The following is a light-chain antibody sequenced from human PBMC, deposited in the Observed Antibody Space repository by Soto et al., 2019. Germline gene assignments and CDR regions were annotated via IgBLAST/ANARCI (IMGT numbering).Light chain of an antibody. CDR3: TSYAGRDNVV. Sequence: QSVLTQPPSASGSPGQSVTISCTGTSSDVGGYNYVSWYQQHPGKAPKLMIYEVSKRPSGVPDRFSGSKSGNTASLTVSGLKAGDEDDYYCTSYAGRDNVVFGGGVNLTAL. CDR1: SSDVGGYNY. V-gene: IGLV2-8*01. J-gene: IGLJ2*01. CDR2: EVS.